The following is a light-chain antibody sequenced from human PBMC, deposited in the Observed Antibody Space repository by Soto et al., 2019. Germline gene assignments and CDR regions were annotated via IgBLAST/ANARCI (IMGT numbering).Light chain of an antibody. CDR3: QLYGTSPKP. CDR1: QSVSSY. V-gene: IGKV3-11*01. J-gene: IGKJ1*01. CDR2: DAS. Sequence: EIVLTQSPVTLSLSPGERATLSCRASQSVSSYLAWYQQKPGQAPRLLIYDASNRATGIPARFSGSGSGTDFTLSISRLEPEDFAVYYCQLYGTSPKPFGQGTKVDIK.